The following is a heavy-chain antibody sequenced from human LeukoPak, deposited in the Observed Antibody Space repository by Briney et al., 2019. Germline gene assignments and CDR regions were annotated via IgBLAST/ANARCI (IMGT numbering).Heavy chain of an antibody. J-gene: IGHJ4*02. Sequence: GGSLRLSCAASGFTFSSYSMNWVRQAPGKGLEWVSSISSSSSYLYYADSVKGRFTIFRENAKNSLYLQMNSLRAEDTAVYYCARDYGTGDYWGQGTLVTVSS. D-gene: IGHD2-8*02. V-gene: IGHV3-21*01. CDR3: ARDYGTGDY. CDR2: ISSSSSYL. CDR1: GFTFSSYS.